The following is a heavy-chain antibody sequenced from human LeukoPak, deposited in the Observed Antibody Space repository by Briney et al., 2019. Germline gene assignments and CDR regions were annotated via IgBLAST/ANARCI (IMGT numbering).Heavy chain of an antibody. Sequence: GGSLRLSWAAAGFTVNGNYMSWVRQAPGKGLEWVSMIYSGGDTYYADSVRDRFTISRDSSKNALYLQMNSLGADDTAVYYCARGGRNSGNYYLESYFDLWGQGTLVTVSS. CDR2: IYSGGDT. CDR1: GFTVNGNY. V-gene: IGHV3-66*01. CDR3: ARGGRNSGNYYLESYFDL. D-gene: IGHD3-10*01. J-gene: IGHJ4*02.